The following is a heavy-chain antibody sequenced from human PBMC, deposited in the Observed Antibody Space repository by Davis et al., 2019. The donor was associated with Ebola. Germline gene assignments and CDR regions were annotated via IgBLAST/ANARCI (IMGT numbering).Heavy chain of an antibody. Sequence: AASVKVSCKVSGYTLTELSMHWVRQAPGKGLEWMGGFDPEDGETIYAQKFQGRVTMTEDMSTSTSYLDLSNLRSEDTAVYYCAASAGTVGKFDYWGQGTLVTVSS. CDR3: AASAGTVGKFDY. D-gene: IGHD1-14*01. CDR2: FDPEDGET. CDR1: GYTLTELS. J-gene: IGHJ4*01. V-gene: IGHV1-24*01.